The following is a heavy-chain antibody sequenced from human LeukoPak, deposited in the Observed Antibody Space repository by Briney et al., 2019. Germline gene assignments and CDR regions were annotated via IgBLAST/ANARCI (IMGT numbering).Heavy chain of an antibody. CDR1: GFTFSSYW. Sequence: GGSLRLSCAASGFTFSSYWMHWVRQAPGKGLVWVSRIKTDGSSTDYADSVKGRFTISRDNAKNTMYLQMNSLRAEDTAVYYCARGVSGTGPDIWGLGAMVTVSS. J-gene: IGHJ3*02. V-gene: IGHV3-74*01. D-gene: IGHD5/OR15-5a*01. CDR2: IKTDGSST. CDR3: ARGVSGTGPDI.